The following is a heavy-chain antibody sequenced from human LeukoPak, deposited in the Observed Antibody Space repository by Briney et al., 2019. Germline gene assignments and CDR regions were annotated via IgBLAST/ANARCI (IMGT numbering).Heavy chain of an antibody. CDR3: ASAVAHGGFDY. Sequence: GGSLRLSCAASGFTFRSYGMHWVRQAPGKGLEWVAVISYDGSNKYYADSVKGRFTISRDNSKNTLYLQMKSLRAEDTAVYYCASAVAHGGFDYWGQGTLVTVSS. D-gene: IGHD6-19*01. V-gene: IGHV3-30*03. J-gene: IGHJ4*02. CDR1: GFTFRSYG. CDR2: ISYDGSNK.